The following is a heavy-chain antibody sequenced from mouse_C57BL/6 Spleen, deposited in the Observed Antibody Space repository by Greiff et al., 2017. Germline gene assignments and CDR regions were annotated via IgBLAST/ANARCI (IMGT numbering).Heavy chain of an antibody. CDR3: ASGPLDY. Sequence: QVQLQQPGAELVRPGTSVKLSCKASGYTFTSYWMHWVKQRPGQGLEWIGVIDPSDSYTNYNQKFKGKATLTVDTSSSTAYMQLSRLTSEDSAVYYCASGPLDYWGQGTTLTVSS. V-gene: IGHV1-59*01. CDR2: IDPSDSYT. CDR1: GYTFTSYW. J-gene: IGHJ2*01.